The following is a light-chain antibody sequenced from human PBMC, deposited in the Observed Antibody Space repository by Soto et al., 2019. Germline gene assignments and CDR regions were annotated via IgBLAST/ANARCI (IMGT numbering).Light chain of an antibody. Sequence: EIVLTQSPGTLFLSPGERATLSCRASQSVSDSYLAWYQQKPGQAPRLLIYASSRATGIPDRFSGSGSGTDFTLTISRLEPEDFAMYYCQQYGGSPPFTFGPGTKVDIK. CDR2: AS. CDR3: QQYGGSPPFT. V-gene: IGKV3-20*01. J-gene: IGKJ3*01. CDR1: QSVSDSY.